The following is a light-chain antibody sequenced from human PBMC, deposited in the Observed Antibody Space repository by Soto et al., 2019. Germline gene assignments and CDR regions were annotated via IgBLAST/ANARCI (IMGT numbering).Light chain of an antibody. CDR1: HSVSSSY. V-gene: IGKV3-20*01. Sequence: DNVFTQSPGTLSLSTGERVTLSCRASHSVSSSYLAWYQQKPGQAPRLLIYGASTRATGIPARFSGSGSGTDFTLTISRLEPEDFAVYYCQQYGSSPETFGQGTKVDIK. CDR2: GAS. CDR3: QQYGSSPET. J-gene: IGKJ1*01.